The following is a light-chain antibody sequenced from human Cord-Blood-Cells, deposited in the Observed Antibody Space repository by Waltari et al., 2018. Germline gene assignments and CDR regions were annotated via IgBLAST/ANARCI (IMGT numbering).Light chain of an antibody. Sequence: QSALTQPASVSGSPGQSITISCTGTSSDVGRYNLVSWYQQHPGKAPKLMIYEVSKRPSGVSNRFSGSKSGNTASLTISGLQAEDEADYYCCSYAGSSTFYYVFGTGTKVTVL. V-gene: IGLV2-23*02. CDR3: CSYAGSSTFYYV. CDR2: EVS. J-gene: IGLJ1*01. CDR1: SSDVGRYNL.